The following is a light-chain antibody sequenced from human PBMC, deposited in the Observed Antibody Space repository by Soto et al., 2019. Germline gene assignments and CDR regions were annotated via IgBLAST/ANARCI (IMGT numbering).Light chain of an antibody. Sequence: EIVLTQSPATLSLSPGERATLSCRASQTVGSFLAWYQHKPGQAPRLLIYNTSKWATGIPARFSGSGSGTDFTLTISSLEPEDFAVYYCQQRYNWPPLTFGGGTKVEIK. CDR1: QTVGSF. J-gene: IGKJ4*01. V-gene: IGKV3-11*01. CDR2: NTS. CDR3: QQRYNWPPLT.